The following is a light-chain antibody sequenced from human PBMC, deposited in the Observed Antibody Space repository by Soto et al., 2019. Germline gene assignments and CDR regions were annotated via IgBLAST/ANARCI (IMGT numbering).Light chain of an antibody. Sequence: DIQMTQSPSSLSASVGDRVTITCRASQGISDYLAWYQQKPGKVPKLLIYSASTLQSGVPSRFSGSGSGTDFTLTISSLQAEDVATYYCQEYNSAPWTFGQGTKVEIK. CDR1: QGISDY. CDR2: SAS. CDR3: QEYNSAPWT. J-gene: IGKJ1*01. V-gene: IGKV1-27*01.